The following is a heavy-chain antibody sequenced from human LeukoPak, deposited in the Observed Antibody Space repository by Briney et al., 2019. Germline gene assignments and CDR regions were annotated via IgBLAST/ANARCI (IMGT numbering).Heavy chain of an antibody. V-gene: IGHV4-38-2*01. Sequence: SETLSLTCAVSGYSINSGYYWGWIRPPPGKGLEWIGSISHSGTTYYNPSLKNRVTISIGTSKNQFSLNLSSVTAADTAVYYCGRHEPGYGGHDDYWGQGTLVTVSS. D-gene: IGHD4-23*01. J-gene: IGHJ4*02. CDR1: GYSINSGYY. CDR2: ISHSGTT. CDR3: GRHEPGYGGHDDY.